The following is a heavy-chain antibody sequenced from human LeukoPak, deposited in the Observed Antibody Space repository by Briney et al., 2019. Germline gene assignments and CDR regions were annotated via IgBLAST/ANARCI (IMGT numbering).Heavy chain of an antibody. CDR2: ISRSGDIR. Sequence: GGSLRLSCAVSGFRFSNYDMTWVRQAPGKGLEWVASISRSGDIRNYADSVKGGFTISRDKSKNTLHLQMTSLRAEDTAVYYCLPSDGGGQGTLVTVSS. V-gene: IGHV3-23*01. J-gene: IGHJ4*02. CDR1: GFRFSNYD. CDR3: LPSDG. D-gene: IGHD3-10*01.